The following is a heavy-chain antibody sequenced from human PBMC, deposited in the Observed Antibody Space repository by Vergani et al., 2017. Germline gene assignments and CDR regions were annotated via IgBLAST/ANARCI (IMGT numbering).Heavy chain of an antibody. Sequence: QVQLQQWGAGLLKPSETLSLTCAVYGGSFSGYYWSWIRQPPGKGLEWIGEINHSGSTNYNPSLKSRVTISVDTSKNQFSLKLSSVTAADTAVYYCARAPPGDFWRTYYYYMDVWGKGTTVTVSS. D-gene: IGHD3-3*01. V-gene: IGHV4-34*01. CDR3: ARAPPGDFWRTYYYYMDV. J-gene: IGHJ6*03. CDR1: GGSFSGYY. CDR2: INHSGST.